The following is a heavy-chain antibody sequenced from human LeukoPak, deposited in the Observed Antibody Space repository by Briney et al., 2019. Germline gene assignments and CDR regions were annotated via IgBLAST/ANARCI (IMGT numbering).Heavy chain of an antibody. D-gene: IGHD6-13*01. J-gene: IGHJ3*02. CDR3: ARDPTSIAAAGTGHAFDI. V-gene: IGHV1-46*01. CDR1: GYTFTGYY. Sequence: ASVKVSCKASGYTFTGYYMHWVRQAPGQGLEWMGWINPSGGSTSYAQKSQGRVTMTRDMSTSTVYMELSSLRSEDTAVYYCARDPTSIAAAGTGHAFDIWGQGTMVTVSS. CDR2: INPSGGST.